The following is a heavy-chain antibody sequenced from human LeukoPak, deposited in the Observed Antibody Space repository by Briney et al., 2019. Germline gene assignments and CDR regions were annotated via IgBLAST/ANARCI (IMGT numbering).Heavy chain of an antibody. Sequence: SETLSLTCTVSGYSISSGYYWGWIRQPAGKGLEWIGRIYTSGSTNYNPSLKSRVTMSVDTSKNQFSLKLSSVTAADTAVYYCXXXSSPGSPIFDYWGQGTLVTVSS. CDR2: IYTSGST. J-gene: IGHJ4*02. CDR3: XXXSSPGSPIFDY. D-gene: IGHD6-13*01. CDR1: GYSISSGYY. V-gene: IGHV4-4*07.